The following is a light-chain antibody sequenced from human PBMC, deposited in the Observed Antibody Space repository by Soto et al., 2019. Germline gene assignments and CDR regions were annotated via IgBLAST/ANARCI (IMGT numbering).Light chain of an antibody. CDR2: DAF. Sequence: EIVLTQSPGTLSLSPGERATLSCRASQNVSSNYLAWYQQRPGQAPRLLMYDAFIRATGIPDRISGSGSGTDFTVTISRLEPEDFAVYYCQYYGGYYGSSPRYTFGQGTKLDIK. V-gene: IGKV3-20*01. CDR3: QYYGGYYGSSPRYT. J-gene: IGKJ2*01. CDR1: QNVSSNY.